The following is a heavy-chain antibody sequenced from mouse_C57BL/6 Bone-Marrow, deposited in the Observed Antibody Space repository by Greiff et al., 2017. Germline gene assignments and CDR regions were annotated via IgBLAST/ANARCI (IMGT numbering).Heavy chain of an antibody. J-gene: IGHJ4*01. CDR3: ASPYAMDY. V-gene: IGHV5-9*01. CDR1: GFTFSSYT. CDR2: ISGGGGNT. Sequence: EVQLVESGGGLVKPGGSLKLSCAASGFTFSSYTMSWVRQTPEKRLEWVATISGGGGNTYYPDSVKGRFTISRDNAKNTLYLQMSSLRSEDTALYYCASPYAMDYWGQGTSVTVSS.